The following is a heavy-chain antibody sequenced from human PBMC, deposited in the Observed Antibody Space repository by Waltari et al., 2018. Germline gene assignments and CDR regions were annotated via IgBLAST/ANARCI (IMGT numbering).Heavy chain of an antibody. CDR1: GFTVSSNY. CDR3: ARASGILAAQSFDY. J-gene: IGHJ4*02. CDR2: ISRGGST. V-gene: IGHV3-66*02. D-gene: IGHD6-6*01. Sequence: EVQLVASGGGLVQPGGSLRLSCAASGFTVSSNYMGWVRQAPGKGLEWFSIISRGGSTYYADSVEGRFTISRDNSKNTLYLQMNSLRAEDTAVYYCARASGILAAQSFDYWGQGTLVTVSS.